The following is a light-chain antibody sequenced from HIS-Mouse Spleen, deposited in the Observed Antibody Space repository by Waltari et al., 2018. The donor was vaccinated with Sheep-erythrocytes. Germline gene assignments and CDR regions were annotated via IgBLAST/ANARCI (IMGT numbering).Light chain of an antibody. CDR3: CSYAGSSTPWV. J-gene: IGLJ3*02. CDR2: EGS. CDR1: SSDVGSYNL. V-gene: IGLV2-23*01. Sequence: QSALTQPASVSGSPGQSITISCTATSSDVGSYNLVSWYQQHPGKAPKLMIHEGSKRPSGVSNRFSGSKSGNTASLTISGLQAEDEADYYCCSYAGSSTPWVFGGGTKLTVL.